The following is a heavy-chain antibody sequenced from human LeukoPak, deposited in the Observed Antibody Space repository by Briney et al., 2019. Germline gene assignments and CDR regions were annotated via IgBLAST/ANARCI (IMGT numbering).Heavy chain of an antibody. CDR3: AENRGSSGWYYYYYGMDV. CDR2: IIPILGIA. J-gene: IGHJ6*02. D-gene: IGHD6-19*01. CDR1: GYTFTGYY. Sequence: SVKVSCKASGYTFTGYYMHWVRQAPGQGLEWMGRIIPILGIANCAQKFQGRVTITADKSTSTAYMELSSLRSEDTAVYYCAENRGSSGWYYYYYGMDVWGQGTTVTVSS. V-gene: IGHV1-69*02.